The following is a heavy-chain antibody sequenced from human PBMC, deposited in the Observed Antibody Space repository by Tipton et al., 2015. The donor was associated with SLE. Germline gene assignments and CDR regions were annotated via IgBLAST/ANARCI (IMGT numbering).Heavy chain of an antibody. J-gene: IGHJ5*02. CDR3: ARGSVAVASPSDWFDP. Sequence: GSLRLSCAASGFTLSDYWMHWVRQVPGKGLVWVSRINSDGSSTTYADSVKGRFTISRDNAKNMLYLQMNSLRVEDTALYYCARGSVAVASPSDWFDPWGQGTLVTVSS. V-gene: IGHV3-74*01. D-gene: IGHD6-19*01. CDR1: GFTLSDYW. CDR2: INSDGSST.